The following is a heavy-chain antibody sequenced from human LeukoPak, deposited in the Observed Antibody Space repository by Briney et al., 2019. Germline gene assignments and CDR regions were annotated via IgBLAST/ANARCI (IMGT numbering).Heavy chain of an antibody. CDR2: IYYSGST. V-gene: IGHV4-61*01. CDR1: GGSVSSGSYY. D-gene: IGHD5-24*01. Sequence: PSETLSLTCTVSGGSVSSGSYYWSWIRQPPGKGLEWIGYIYYSGSTNYNPSLKSRVTISVDTSKNQFSLKLSSVTAADTAVYYRARVIEMATITWYFDYWGQGTLVTVSS. J-gene: IGHJ4*02. CDR3: ARVIEMATITWYFDY.